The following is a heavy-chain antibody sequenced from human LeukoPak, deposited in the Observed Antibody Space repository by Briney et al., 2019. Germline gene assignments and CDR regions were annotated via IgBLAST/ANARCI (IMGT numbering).Heavy chain of an antibody. CDR3: ARDLGRGYYYSLGY. CDR1: GGSISSSSYY. CDR2: IYYSGST. J-gene: IGHJ4*02. Sequence: SETLSLTCTVSGGSISSSSYYRGWIRQPPGKGLEWIGSIYYSGSTYYNPSLKSRVTISVDTSKNQFSLKLSSVTAADTAVYYCARDLGRGYYYSLGYWGQGTLVTVSS. D-gene: IGHD3-22*01. V-gene: IGHV4-39*07.